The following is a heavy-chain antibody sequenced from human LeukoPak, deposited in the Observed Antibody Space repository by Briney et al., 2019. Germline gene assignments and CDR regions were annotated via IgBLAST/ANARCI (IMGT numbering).Heavy chain of an antibody. CDR2: ISGYNGKA. CDR1: GYTFIHYG. D-gene: IGHD1-26*01. Sequence: ASEKVSCKTSGYTFIHYGISWVRQAPGQGLEWMGRISGYNGKANYAQKFQGRVTMTTDTSMSTAYMEMNSLRSDDTAVYYCAREGREQRGVFDYWGQGTLVTVSS. CDR3: AREGREQRGVFDY. J-gene: IGHJ4*02. V-gene: IGHV1-18*01.